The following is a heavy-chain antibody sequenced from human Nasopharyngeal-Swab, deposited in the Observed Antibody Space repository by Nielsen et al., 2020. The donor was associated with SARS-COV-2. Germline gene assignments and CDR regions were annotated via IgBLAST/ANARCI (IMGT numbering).Heavy chain of an antibody. CDR3: ARVEGYYYYYMDV. CDR1: GFTFSSYW. Sequence: GESLKISCAASGFTFSSYWMSWVRQAPGKGLEWVANIKQDGREKYYVDSVKGRFTISRDNAKNSLYLQMNSLRAEDTAVYYCARVEGYYYYYMDVWGKGTTVTVSS. J-gene: IGHJ6*03. CDR2: IKQDGREK. V-gene: IGHV3-7*01.